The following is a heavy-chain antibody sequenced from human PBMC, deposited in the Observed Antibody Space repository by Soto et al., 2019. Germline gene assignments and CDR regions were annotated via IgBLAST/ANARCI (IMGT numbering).Heavy chain of an antibody. J-gene: IGHJ4*02. CDR2: VSIGGST. V-gene: IGHV3-NL1*01. Sequence: PGGSLRLSCAASGFTFSSYGIHWVRQAPGRGLQWVAVVSIGGSTHYADSVRGRFTISRDNSKNTLSLQMNSLTAEDTAVYFCAKRRGAGGHFDYWGQGALVTVSS. CDR3: AKRRGAGGHFDY. D-gene: IGHD2-15*01. CDR1: GFTFSSYG.